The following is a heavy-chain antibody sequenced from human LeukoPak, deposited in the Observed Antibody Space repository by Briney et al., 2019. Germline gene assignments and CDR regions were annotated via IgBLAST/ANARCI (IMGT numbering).Heavy chain of an antibody. CDR3: ARGPRDRNLPEDY. CDR1: GYTFSVYY. V-gene: IGHV1-2*02. Sequence: ASVNVSCKTSGYTFSVYYIHWVRQAPGQGLEWMGWVEPSSGGTTYAQKFQGRVTMTRDTSISTAYMELSSLRPDDTAVYYCARGPRDRNLPEDYWGQGTLVTVSS. D-gene: IGHD3-10*01. J-gene: IGHJ4*02. CDR2: VEPSSGGT.